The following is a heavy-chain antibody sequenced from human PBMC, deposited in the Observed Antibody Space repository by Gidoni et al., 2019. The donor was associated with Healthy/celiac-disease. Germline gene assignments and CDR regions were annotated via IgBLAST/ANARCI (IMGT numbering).Heavy chain of an antibody. V-gene: IGHV3-23*01. Sequence: EVQLLESGVGLVHPGGSLILSCSASGFTFSSYAMSWVRQAPGKGLEWVSAISGSGGSTYYADSVKGRFTISRDNSKNTLYLQMNSLRAEDTAVYYCAKSSREGAAGKGNLSWGQGTLVTVSS. CDR1: GFTFSSYA. J-gene: IGHJ5*02. CDR2: ISGSGGST. CDR3: AKSSREGAAGKGNLS. D-gene: IGHD6-13*01.